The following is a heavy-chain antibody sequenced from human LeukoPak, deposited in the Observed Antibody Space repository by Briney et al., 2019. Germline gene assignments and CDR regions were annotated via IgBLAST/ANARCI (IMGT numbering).Heavy chain of an antibody. CDR2: IKQDGTEK. Sequence: PGRSLKLSCAASGFTFSSYGMHWVRQAPGKGLEWVANIKQDGTEKYYVDSVRGRFTISRDNAKNSLYLQMNSLRAEDTALYYCARALGVWGQGTTVTVSS. CDR1: GFTFSSYG. CDR3: ARALGV. V-gene: IGHV3-7*03. J-gene: IGHJ6*02.